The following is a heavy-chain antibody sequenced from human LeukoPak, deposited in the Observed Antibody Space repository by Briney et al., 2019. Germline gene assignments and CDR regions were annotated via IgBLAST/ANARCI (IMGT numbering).Heavy chain of an antibody. Sequence: PGGSLRPSFEAPGLTSRSYAMNWVRQAPGKGWEGWAVISNDGSNKYYADSVKGRFTISRDNSKNTLYLQMNSLRAEDTAVYYCARVLPITMIVVVYPGGMDVWGQGTTVIVSS. D-gene: IGHD3-22*01. CDR1: GLTSRSYA. CDR3: ARVLPITMIVVVYPGGMDV. V-gene: IGHV3-30-3*01. J-gene: IGHJ6*02. CDR2: ISNDGSNK.